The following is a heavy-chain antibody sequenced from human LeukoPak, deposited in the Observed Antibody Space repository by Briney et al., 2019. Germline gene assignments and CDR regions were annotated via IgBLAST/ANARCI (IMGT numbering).Heavy chain of an antibody. J-gene: IGHJ4*02. CDR3: AIDIVLMVYAQTFDY. CDR1: GYTFTSYD. CDR2: MNPNSGNT. V-gene: IGHV1-8*03. Sequence: ASVKVSCEASGYTFTSYDINWVRQATGQGLEWMGWMNPNSGNTGYAQKFQGRVTITRNTSISTAYMELSSLRSEDTAVYYCAIDIVLMVYAQTFDYWGQGTLVTVSS. D-gene: IGHD2-8*01.